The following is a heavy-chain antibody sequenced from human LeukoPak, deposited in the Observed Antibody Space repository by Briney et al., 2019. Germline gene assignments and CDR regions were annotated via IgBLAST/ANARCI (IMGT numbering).Heavy chain of an antibody. CDR1: GYTFTSYD. D-gene: IGHD6-13*01. J-gene: IGHJ6*02. Sequence: SVKVSFKASGYTFTSYDINLVRQATGQGLEWMGWMNPNSGNTGYAQKFQGRVTMTRNTSISTDYMELSSLRSEDPAVYYCARCAGSSSWYWPSNYGMDVWGQGTTVTVSS. CDR2: MNPNSGNT. CDR3: ARCAGSSSWYWPSNYGMDV. V-gene: IGHV1-8*01.